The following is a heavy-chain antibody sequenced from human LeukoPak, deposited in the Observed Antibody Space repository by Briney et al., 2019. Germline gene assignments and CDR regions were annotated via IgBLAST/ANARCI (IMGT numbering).Heavy chain of an antibody. J-gene: IGHJ4*02. CDR2: IGSSSSYI. D-gene: IGHD6-19*01. CDR3: AKTHPIAVASFDY. CDR1: GFTFSSYS. V-gene: IGHV3-21*01. Sequence: GGSLRLSCAASGFTFSSYSMNWVRQAPGKGLEWVSSIGSSSSYIYYADSVKGRFTISRDNAKNSLYLQMNSLRAEDTAVYYCAKTHPIAVASFDYWGQGTLVTVSS.